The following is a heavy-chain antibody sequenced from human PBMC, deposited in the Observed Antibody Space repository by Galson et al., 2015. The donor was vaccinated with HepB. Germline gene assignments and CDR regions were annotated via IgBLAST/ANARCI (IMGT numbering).Heavy chain of an antibody. Sequence: SLRLSCAASGFTFSSSWMHWVRQAPGKGLVWVSRINSDGSSTNYADSVKGRFTISRDNARNTLYLQMNSLRAEDTAVYYCATLRDGYNSFFKPSGQGTLVTVSS. V-gene: IGHV3-74*01. D-gene: IGHD5-24*01. CDR3: ATLRDGYNSFFKP. CDR2: INSDGSST. J-gene: IGHJ1*01. CDR1: GFTFSSSW.